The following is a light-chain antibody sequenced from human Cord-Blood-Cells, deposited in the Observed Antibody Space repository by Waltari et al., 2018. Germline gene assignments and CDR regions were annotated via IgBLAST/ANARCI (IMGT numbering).Light chain of an antibody. V-gene: IGLV2-23*01. CDR2: EGS. CDR1: SSDVGSYNL. Sequence: QSALPQPASVSGSPGQSITISCTGTSSDVGSYNLVSWYQQHPGKAPKLMIYEGSKRPSGVSNRFSGSKSVNTASLTISGLQAYDESDYYCCSYAGSSTWVFGGGTKLTVL. CDR3: CSYAGSSTWV. J-gene: IGLJ3*02.